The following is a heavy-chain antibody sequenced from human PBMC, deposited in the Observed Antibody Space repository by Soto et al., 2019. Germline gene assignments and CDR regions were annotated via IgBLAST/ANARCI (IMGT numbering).Heavy chain of an antibody. CDR3: ARGAGRGYCSGNTCYSPYNYCGMDV. CDR1: GDSVSSNSAA. V-gene: IGHV6-1*01. J-gene: IGHJ6*02. CDR2: TYYRSKWYD. D-gene: IGHD2-15*01. Sequence: PSQTLSLTCAISGDSVSSNSAAWNWVRQSPSRGLEWLGRTYYRSKWYDDYAVSVKSRITINPDTSKNQFSLHLNSVTPEDTAVYYCARGAGRGYCSGNTCYSPYNYCGMDVWGQGTTVTVSS.